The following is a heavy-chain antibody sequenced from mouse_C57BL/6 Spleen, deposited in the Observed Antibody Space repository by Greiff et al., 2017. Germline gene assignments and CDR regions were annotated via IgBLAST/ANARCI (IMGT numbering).Heavy chain of an antibody. CDR1: GYTFTSYR. J-gene: IGHJ3*01. V-gene: IGHV1-5*01. Sequence: VQLQQSGTVLARPGASVKMSCKTSGYTFTSYRMHWVKQRPGQGLEWIGAIYPGNSDTSSNQKFKGKAKLTAVTSASTAYMELSSLTNEDSAVYYCTREDLYGSTWFAYWGQGTLVTVSA. D-gene: IGHD1-1*01. CDR3: TREDLYGSTWFAY. CDR2: IYPGNSDT.